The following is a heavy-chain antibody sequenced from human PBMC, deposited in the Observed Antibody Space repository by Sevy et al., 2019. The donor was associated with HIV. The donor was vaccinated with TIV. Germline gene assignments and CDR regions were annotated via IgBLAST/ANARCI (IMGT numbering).Heavy chain of an antibody. V-gene: IGHV4-59*01. CDR1: DASITTNY. D-gene: IGHD2-21*01. J-gene: IGHJ3*02. CDR2: FFHSGTT. CDR3: ARSRAYPRDSDDGFAN. Sequence: SETLSLTCLVSDASITTNYWSWIRQAPGKGLEWIGYFFHSGTTNYNRSLKSRVTISGETSKNEFSLGLTSVTAADPAVYYCARSRAYPRDSDDGFANWGQGTMVTVSS.